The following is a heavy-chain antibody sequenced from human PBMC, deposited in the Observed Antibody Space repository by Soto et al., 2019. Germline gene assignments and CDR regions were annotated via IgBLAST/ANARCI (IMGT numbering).Heavy chain of an antibody. Sequence: EVKLVESGGGLVQPGRSLRLSCATSGFIFDDYAMHWVRQAPGKGLEWASGISWNSGVINYADSVKGRFTTSRDNAKNSLYLQLSSLSSADTATYFCAKDTSGAEVGIMDVWGKGTTVIVSS. CDR2: ISWNSGVI. V-gene: IGHV3-9*01. D-gene: IGHD1-26*01. CDR3: AKDTSGAEVGIMDV. CDR1: GFIFDDYA. J-gene: IGHJ6*03.